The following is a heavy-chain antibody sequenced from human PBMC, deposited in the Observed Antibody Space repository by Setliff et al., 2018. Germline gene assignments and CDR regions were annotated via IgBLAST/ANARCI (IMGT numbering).Heavy chain of an antibody. Sequence: LSLTCTVSGGSITSHSYYWAWIRQPPGKGLEWTGSIYYDGRTFSHPSLRSRVTVSVDTSKNQFSLKLTSATAADTAVYYCARDMGQPYYFESWGLGTLVTVSS. CDR1: GGSITSHSYY. J-gene: IGHJ4*02. CDR2: IYYDGRT. CDR3: ARDMGQPYYFES. D-gene: IGHD1-1*01. V-gene: IGHV4-39*07.